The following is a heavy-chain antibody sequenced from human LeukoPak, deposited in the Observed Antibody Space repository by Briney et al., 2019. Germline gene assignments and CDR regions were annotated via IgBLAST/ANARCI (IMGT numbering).Heavy chain of an antibody. J-gene: IGHJ4*02. D-gene: IGHD5-24*01. CDR1: GGSISSGDYY. CDR2: IYYSGST. V-gene: IGHV4-30-4*08. Sequence: SQTLSLTCTVSGGSISSGDYYWSWIRQPPGKGLEWIGYIYYSGSTYYNPSLKSRVTISGDTSKNQFSLKLSSVTAADTAVYYCARGRRDGSEWGYYFDYWGQGTLVTVSS. CDR3: ARGRRDGSEWGYYFDY.